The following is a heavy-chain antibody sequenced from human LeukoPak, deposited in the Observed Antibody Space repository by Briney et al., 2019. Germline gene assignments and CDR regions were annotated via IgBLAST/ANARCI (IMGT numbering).Heavy chain of an antibody. J-gene: IGHJ4*02. D-gene: IGHD3-22*01. Sequence: ASVKVSCKASGYTFTNYAMNWVRQAPGQGLEWMGIINPSGGSTSYAQKFQGRVTMTRDMSTSTVYMELSSLRPEDTAVYYCATEIMIVHSNSHFDYWGQGTLVTVSS. V-gene: IGHV1-46*01. CDR3: ATEIMIVHSNSHFDY. CDR2: INPSGGST. CDR1: GYTFTNYA.